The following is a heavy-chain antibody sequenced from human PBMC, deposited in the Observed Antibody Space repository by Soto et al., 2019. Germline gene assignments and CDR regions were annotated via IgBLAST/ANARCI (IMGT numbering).Heavy chain of an antibody. V-gene: IGHV1-24*01. CDR3: ARDVESSGRLEYFQH. J-gene: IGHJ1*01. Sequence: ASVKVSCKVSGYTLTELSMHWVRQAPGKGLEWMGGFDPEDGETIYAQKFQGRVTMTEDTSTDTAYMELSSLRAEDTAVYYCARDVESSGRLEYFQHWGQGTLVTVSS. CDR2: FDPEDGET. D-gene: IGHD3-22*01. CDR1: GYTLTELS.